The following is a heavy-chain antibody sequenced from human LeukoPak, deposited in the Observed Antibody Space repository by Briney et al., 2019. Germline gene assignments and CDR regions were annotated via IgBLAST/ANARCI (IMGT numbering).Heavy chain of an antibody. D-gene: IGHD5-24*01. J-gene: IGHJ6*02. V-gene: IGHV3-13*01. CDR2: IGTAGDT. CDR1: GFTFSSYD. CDR3: ARGPGRDGYNIGRGMDV. Sequence: GGSLRLSCAASGFTFSSYDMHWVRQATGKGLEWVSAIGTAGDTYYPGSVKGRFTISRENAKNSLYLQMNSLRAGDTAVYYCARGPGRDGYNIGRGMDVWGQGTTVTVSS.